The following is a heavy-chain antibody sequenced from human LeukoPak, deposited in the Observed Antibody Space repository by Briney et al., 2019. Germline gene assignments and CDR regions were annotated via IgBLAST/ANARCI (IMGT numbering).Heavy chain of an antibody. CDR3: AKDRSGGTTTTVMVA. V-gene: IGHV3-23*01. Sequence: GGSLSLSCAASGFTFSSYAMSWVRQAPGRGLEWVSAISSSGYNTYYADSVKGRFTIPRDNSENTLYLHVNSLTAEDTALYYCAKDRSGGTTTTVMVAWGQGTLVTVSS. J-gene: IGHJ5*02. CDR1: GFTFSSYA. D-gene: IGHD4-17*01. CDR2: ISSSGYNT.